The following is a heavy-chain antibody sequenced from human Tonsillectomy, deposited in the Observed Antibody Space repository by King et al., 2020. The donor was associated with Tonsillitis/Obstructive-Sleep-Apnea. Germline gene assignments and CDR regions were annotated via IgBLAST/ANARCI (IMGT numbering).Heavy chain of an antibody. D-gene: IGHD1-1*01. CDR1: GFTFTNYW. V-gene: IGHV3-7*02. J-gene: IGHJ3*02. Sequence: VQLVESGGGLVQPGGSLRLSCAAAGFTFTNYWMTWVRQAPGKGLEWVANIKKDGSTKNYVDSVKGRFTISRDDAKNSLYLQMNSLRAEDTALYYLAIALPPTTGTTDSLDSGGQGTMLTASS. CDR2: IKKDGSTK. CDR3: AIALPPTTGTTDSLDS.